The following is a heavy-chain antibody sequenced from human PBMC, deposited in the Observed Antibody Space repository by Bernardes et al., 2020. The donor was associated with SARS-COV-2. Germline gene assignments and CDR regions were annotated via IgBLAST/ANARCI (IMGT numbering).Heavy chain of an antibody. J-gene: IGHJ4*02. V-gene: IGHV1-2*02. Sequence: ASVKASCTASGYTFSDYYTHWLRQAPGRGLEWMGWISPKSGATNHAQKFQGRVTMTRDTSISTDYMELSRLRSDDTAVYYCARTFYYDRGGDSLFDYWGQGTAVTVSS. D-gene: IGHD2-21*02. CDR2: ISPKSGAT. CDR3: ARTFYYDRGGDSLFDY. CDR1: GYTFSDYY.